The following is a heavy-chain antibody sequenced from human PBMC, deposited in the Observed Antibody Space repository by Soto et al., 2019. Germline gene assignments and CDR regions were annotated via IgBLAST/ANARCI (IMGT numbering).Heavy chain of an antibody. V-gene: IGHV3-7*03. CDR1: GFTFSSYW. Sequence: EVQLVESGGCLGQHGGSLRLSCASSGFTFSSYWMSWVRQAPWKGLALVANIKQDGSEKYYVGSVKGLFTNSRDNAKNSLYLEMQSLRAEYTAVYYCARGEGVVAASDAFDIWGQGTMVTVS. J-gene: IGHJ3*02. CDR3: ARGEGVVAASDAFDI. D-gene: IGHD2-15*01. CDR2: IKQDGSEK.